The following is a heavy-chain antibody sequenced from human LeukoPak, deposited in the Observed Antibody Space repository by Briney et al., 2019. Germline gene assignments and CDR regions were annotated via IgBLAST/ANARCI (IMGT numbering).Heavy chain of an antibody. J-gene: IGHJ4*02. CDR3: ARAAYGLRFLEWTFDY. CDR1: GGSISSYY. V-gene: IGHV4-59*01. CDR2: IYYSGST. Sequence: SETLSLTCTVSGGSISSYYWSWIRQPPGKGLEWIGYIYYSGSTNYNPSLKSRVTISVDTSKNQFSLKLSSVTAADTAVYYCARAAYGLRFLEWTFDYWGQGTLVTVSS. D-gene: IGHD3-3*01.